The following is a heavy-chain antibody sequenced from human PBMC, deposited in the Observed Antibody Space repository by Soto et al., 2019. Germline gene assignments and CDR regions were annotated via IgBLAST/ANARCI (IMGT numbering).Heavy chain of an antibody. Sequence: PSQTLSLTCAISGDSVSSNSAAWNWIRQSPSKGLEWLGRTYYRSKWYNDYAVSVKSRITINLDTSKNQFSLQLNSVTPEDTAVYYCARTTSESGYCSSTSCYSYYYYYMDVWGKGTTVTVSS. CDR3: ARTTSESGYCSSTSCYSYYYYYMDV. J-gene: IGHJ6*03. V-gene: IGHV6-1*01. CDR1: GDSVSSNSAA. CDR2: TYYRSKWYN. D-gene: IGHD2-2*01.